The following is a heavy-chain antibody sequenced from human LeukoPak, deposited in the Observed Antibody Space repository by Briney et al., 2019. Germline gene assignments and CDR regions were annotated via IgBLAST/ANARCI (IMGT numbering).Heavy chain of an antibody. CDR1: GDSVSSNSAA. Sequence: SQTLSLTCAISGDSVSSNSAAWSWIRQSPSRGLEWLGRTYYRSQFYNDYAVSVQSRITINPDTSKNQVSMQLNSVTPEDTAVYYCARDDLQLGRRLGRNTEYYYYYYMDVWGKGTTVTVSS. V-gene: IGHV6-1*01. D-gene: IGHD6-13*01. J-gene: IGHJ6*03. CDR2: TYYRSQFYN. CDR3: ARDDLQLGRRLGRNTEYYYYYYMDV.